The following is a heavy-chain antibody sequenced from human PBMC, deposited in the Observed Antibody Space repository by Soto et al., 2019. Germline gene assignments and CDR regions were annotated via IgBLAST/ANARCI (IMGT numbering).Heavy chain of an antibody. D-gene: IGHD3-22*01. Sequence: GGSMRTACTFSGYTFNTYSTHWPRQAPGKGLEWVAVISYNGRNEYYADSVKGRFTTSRDNSMNTVFLQMSSLRPEDTGGYHWANLFDVGVHYYVMHCWGK. J-gene: IGHJ6*03. CDR3: ANLFDVGVHYYVMHC. V-gene: IGHV3-30*18. CDR2: ISYNGRNE. CDR1: GYTFNTYS.